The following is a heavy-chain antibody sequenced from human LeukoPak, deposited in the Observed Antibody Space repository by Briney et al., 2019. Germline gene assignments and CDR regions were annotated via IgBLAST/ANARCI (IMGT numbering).Heavy chain of an antibody. J-gene: IGHJ4*02. D-gene: IGHD4-17*01. V-gene: IGHV3-53*01. CDR3: ARESRNGDYAFDY. CDR2: IYSGGST. CDR1: GFTFSSYA. Sequence: GGSLRLSCAVSGFTFSSYAMNWVRQAPGKGLEWVSVIYSGGSTYYADSVKGRFTISRDNSKNTLYLQMNSLRAEDTAVYYCARESRNGDYAFDYWGQGTLVTVSS.